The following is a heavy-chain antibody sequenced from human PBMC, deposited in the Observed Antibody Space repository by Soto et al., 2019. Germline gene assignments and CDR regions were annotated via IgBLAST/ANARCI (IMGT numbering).Heavy chain of an antibody. V-gene: IGHV4-34*01. D-gene: IGHD6-13*01. J-gene: IGHJ4*02. CDR2: INHSGST. CDR3: ARGGRSSSLPFDY. CDR1: GGSFSGYY. Sequence: PSETLSLTCAVYGGSFSGYYWSWIRQPPGKGLEWIGEINHSGSTNYNPSLKSRVTISVDTSKNQFSLKLSSVTAADTAVYYCARGGRSSSLPFDYWGQGTLVTVSS.